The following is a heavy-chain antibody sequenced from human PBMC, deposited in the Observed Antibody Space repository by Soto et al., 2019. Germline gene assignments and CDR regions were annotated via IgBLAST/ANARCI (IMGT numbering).Heavy chain of an antibody. Sequence: GASVKVSCKASGYTFTSYGISWVRQAPGQGLEWMEWISAYNGNTNYAQKPQGRVTMTTDTSTSTAYMELRSLRSDDTAVYYCARDSPPLVGATRYYYYGMDVWGQGTTVTVSS. CDR2: ISAYNGNT. CDR1: GYTFTSYG. CDR3: ARDSPPLVGATRYYYYGMDV. V-gene: IGHV1-18*01. J-gene: IGHJ6*02. D-gene: IGHD1-26*01.